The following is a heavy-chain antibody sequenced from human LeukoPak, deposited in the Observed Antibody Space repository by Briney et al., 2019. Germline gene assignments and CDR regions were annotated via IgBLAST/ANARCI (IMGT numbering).Heavy chain of an antibody. CDR2: IHPNSGGT. CDR3: ARDHNLSGDCFDY. D-gene: IGHD4-17*01. CDR1: GYTFTGYY. Sequence: ASVKVSCKASGYTFTGYYIHLVRQAPGQGLEWMGWIHPNSGGTNYAQKFQGRVTMTTDTSTSTAYMELRSLRSDDTAVYYCARDHNLSGDCFDYWGQGTLVTVSS. V-gene: IGHV1-2*02. J-gene: IGHJ4*02.